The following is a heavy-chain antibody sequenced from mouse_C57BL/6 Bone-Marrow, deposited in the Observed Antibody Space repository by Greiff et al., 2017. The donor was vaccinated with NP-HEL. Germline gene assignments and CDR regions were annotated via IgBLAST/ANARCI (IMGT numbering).Heavy chain of an antibody. CDR2: IYPGGGYT. J-gene: IGHJ1*03. V-gene: IGHV1-63*01. D-gene: IGHD2-2*01. CDR1: GYTFTNYW. Sequence: QVQLQQPGAELVKPGASVKMSCKASGYTFTNYWIGWAKQRPGHGLEWIGDIYPGGGYTNYNEKFKGKATLTADKSSSTAYMQFSSLTSEDSAIYYCARTVWLRRKYWYFDVWGTGTTVTVSS. CDR3: ARTVWLRRKYWYFDV.